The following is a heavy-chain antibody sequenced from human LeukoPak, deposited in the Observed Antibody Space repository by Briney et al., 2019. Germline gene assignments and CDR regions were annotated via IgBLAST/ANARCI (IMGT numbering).Heavy chain of an antibody. V-gene: IGHV1-2*02. CDR1: GYTFTGHN. Sequence: GASVKVSCKASGYTFTGHNLHWVRQAPGQGLEWMGWINPNSGDTNYAQKFQGRVTMTRDTSISTAYMELSTLRSDDTAVFYCARRHGSGSDYRGVDYWGQEPWSPSPQ. CDR2: INPNSGDT. D-gene: IGHD3-10*01. CDR3: ARRHGSGSDYRGVDY. J-gene: IGHJ4*01.